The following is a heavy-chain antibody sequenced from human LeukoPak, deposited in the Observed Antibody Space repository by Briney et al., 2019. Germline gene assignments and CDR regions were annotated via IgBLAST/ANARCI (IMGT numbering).Heavy chain of an antibody. V-gene: IGHV3-30*02. CDR2: IRYDGSDK. D-gene: IGHD1-1*01. CDR3: ARTSHWNVLA. J-gene: IGHJ5*02. Sequence: GGSLRLSCAASGFTFSSYEMNWVRQAPGKGLEWVAFIRYDGSDKYYTDSVKGRFTISRDDSKNTLYLQMNSLRAEDTAVYYCARTSHWNVLAWGQGTLVTVSS. CDR1: GFTFSSYE.